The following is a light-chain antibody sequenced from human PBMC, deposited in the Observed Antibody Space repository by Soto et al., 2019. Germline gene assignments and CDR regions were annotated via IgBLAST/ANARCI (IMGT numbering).Light chain of an antibody. CDR1: ARLLHKNGYNY. V-gene: IGKV2-28*01. CDR2: LGS. J-gene: IGKJ1*01. CDR3: MQPLENFRT. Sequence: DIVMTQSPLSLSVTPGEAASISCMSSARLLHKNGYNYVDWYMQKPGQSPQLLIYLGSNRASGVPDRFSGSGSDTYFTLEIGRVEADDVGVYYCMQPLENFRTFGQGTKVDIK.